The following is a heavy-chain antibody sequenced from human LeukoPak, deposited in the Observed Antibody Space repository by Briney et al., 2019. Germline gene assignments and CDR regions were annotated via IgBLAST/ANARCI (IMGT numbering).Heavy chain of an antibody. Sequence: PSETLSLTCSVSGGSISSGGYYWSWIRQPPGKGLEWIGSIYYSGSTNYNPSLKSRVTISVDTSKNQFSLKLSSVTAADTAVYYCARDDHCSGGSCYSDYYYGMDVWGQGTTVTVSS. J-gene: IGHJ6*02. D-gene: IGHD2-15*01. CDR1: GGSISSGGYY. V-gene: IGHV4-61*08. CDR2: IYYSGST. CDR3: ARDDHCSGGSCYSDYYYGMDV.